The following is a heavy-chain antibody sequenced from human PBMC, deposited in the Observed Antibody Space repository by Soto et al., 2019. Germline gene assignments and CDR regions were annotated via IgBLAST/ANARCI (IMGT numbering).Heavy chain of an antibody. J-gene: IGHJ5*02. V-gene: IGHV4-34*01. CDR2: INHSGST. D-gene: IGHD1-7*01. Sequence: SETLCLTCAVYGGSFSGYYWSWIRQPPGKGLEWIGEINHSGSTNYNPSLKSRVTISVDTSKNQFSLKLSSVTAADTAVYYCARTGTTHNWFDPWGQGTLVTVSS. CDR3: ARTGTTHNWFDP. CDR1: GGSFSGYY.